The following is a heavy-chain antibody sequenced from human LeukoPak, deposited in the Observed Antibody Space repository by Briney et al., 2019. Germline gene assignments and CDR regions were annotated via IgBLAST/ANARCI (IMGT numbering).Heavy chain of an antibody. D-gene: IGHD1-20*01. CDR3: ARGGVYYWNPRY. Sequence: GGSLRLSCVASGFSVSSNYMSWVRRAPGKGLEWVSLLYTDGTTYYASSVEGRLTTSRDDSRNTIYLHMNSLRADDTAVYYCARGGVYYWNPRYWGQGTLVTVSS. CDR1: GFSVSSNY. V-gene: IGHV3-53*01. J-gene: IGHJ4*02. CDR2: LYTDGTT.